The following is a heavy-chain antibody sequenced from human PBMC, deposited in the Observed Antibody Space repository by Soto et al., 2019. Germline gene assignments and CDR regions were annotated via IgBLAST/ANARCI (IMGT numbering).Heavy chain of an antibody. V-gene: IGHV4-39*01. Sequence: PSETLSLTCTVSGGSISSSSHYWGWIRQPPXKGLEWIGYIYYSGSTYYNPSLKSRVTISIDTSKNQFSLKVSSVTAADTALYYCARLREVFDEWERPKPFDSWGQGTLVTVSS. CDR3: ARLREVFDEWERPKPFDS. CDR1: GGSISSSSHY. J-gene: IGHJ4*02. D-gene: IGHD1-26*01. CDR2: IYYSGST.